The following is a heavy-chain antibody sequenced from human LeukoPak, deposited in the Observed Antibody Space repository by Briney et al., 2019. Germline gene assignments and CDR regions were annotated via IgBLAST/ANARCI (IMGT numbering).Heavy chain of an antibody. CDR1: GGSISSGSYY. J-gene: IGHJ5*02. D-gene: IGHD3-3*01. Sequence: PSQTLSLTCTVSGGSISSGSYYWSWIRQPAGKGLEWIGRIYTSGSTNYNPSLKSRVTISVDTSKNQFSLKLSSVTAADTAVYYCARAVDFWSGYSNGGFDPWGQGTLVTVSS. CDR3: ARAVDFWSGYSNGGFDP. V-gene: IGHV4-61*02. CDR2: IYTSGST.